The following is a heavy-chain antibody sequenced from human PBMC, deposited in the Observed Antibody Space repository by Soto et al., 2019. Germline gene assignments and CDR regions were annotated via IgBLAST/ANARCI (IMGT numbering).Heavy chain of an antibody. CDR2: IIPVFGPA. J-gene: IGHJ4*02. CDR3: GRGGSWAKVDS. V-gene: IGHV1-69*13. Sequence: SVKVSCKASGVTLKNSALSWVRQAPGQGLEWMGGIIPVFGPALYAQKFQGRVTITADESTNTAFLDVSSLRSEDTAVYYCGRGGSWAKVDSWGPGTLVTVS. D-gene: IGHD6-13*01. CDR1: GVTLKNSA.